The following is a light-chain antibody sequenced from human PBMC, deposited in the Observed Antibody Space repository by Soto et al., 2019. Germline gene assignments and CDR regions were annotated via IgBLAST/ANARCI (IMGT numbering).Light chain of an antibody. CDR3: QQYNTYSSLT. V-gene: IGKV1-5*01. CDR1: QSISSW. J-gene: IGKJ4*01. Sequence: DIQMTQSPSTLSASVGDRVTITCRASQSISSWLAWYQQKLGRAPRLLIYDASSLESVVPSRFSGSGYGTEFTLTISSLQPDDFATYYCQQYNTYSSLTFGGGTKVDIK. CDR2: DAS.